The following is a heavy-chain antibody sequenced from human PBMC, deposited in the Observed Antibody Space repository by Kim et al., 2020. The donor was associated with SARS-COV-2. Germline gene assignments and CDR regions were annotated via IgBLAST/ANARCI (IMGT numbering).Heavy chain of an antibody. D-gene: IGHD6-19*01. V-gene: IGHV3-74*01. Sequence: GGSLRLSCAASGFTFSSYWMHWVRQAPGKGLVWVSRINSDGSSTSYAASVKGRFPISRDNAKNTLYLQMNSLRAEDTAVYYCARDLFPGYSSGWYSGGMDVWGQGTTVTVSS. CDR3: ARDLFPGYSSGWYSGGMDV. CDR2: INSDGSST. J-gene: IGHJ6*02. CDR1: GFTFSSYW.